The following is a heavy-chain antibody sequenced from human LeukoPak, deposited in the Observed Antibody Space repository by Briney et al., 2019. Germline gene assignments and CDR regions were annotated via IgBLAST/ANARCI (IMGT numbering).Heavy chain of an antibody. D-gene: IGHD1-26*01. V-gene: IGHV1-2*02. CDR2: INPNSGGT. CDR3: ARDRMAGATPWYYFDY. Sequence: ASVKVSCKASGYTFTGYYMHWVRQAPGQGLEWMGWINPNSGGTNYAQKFQGRVTTTRDTSISTAYMELSRLGSDDTAVYYCARDRMAGATPWYYFDYWGQGTLVTVSS. J-gene: IGHJ4*02. CDR1: GYTFTGYY.